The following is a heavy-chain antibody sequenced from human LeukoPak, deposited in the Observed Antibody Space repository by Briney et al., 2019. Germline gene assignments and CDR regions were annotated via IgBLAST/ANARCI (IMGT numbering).Heavy chain of an antibody. D-gene: IGHD2-2*01. CDR2: TYYRSTWYN. V-gene: IGHV6-1*01. Sequence: SQTLSLTCAISGNSVSSNSVAWNWIRQSPSRGLEWLGRTYYRSTWYNDYAVSVRGRITVNPDTSKNQFSLHLNSVTPEDTAVYYCARRLTQYDCFDPWGQGILVTVSS. CDR3: ARRLTQYDCFDP. J-gene: IGHJ5*02. CDR1: GNSVSSNSVA.